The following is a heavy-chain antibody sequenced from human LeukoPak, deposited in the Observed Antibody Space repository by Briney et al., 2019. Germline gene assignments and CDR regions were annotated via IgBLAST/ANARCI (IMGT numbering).Heavy chain of an antibody. CDR2: IYYSCST. CDR3: AREYCTSTTCCFDY. J-gene: IGHJ4*02. V-gene: IGHV4-59*01. CDR1: GGSINSYY. D-gene: IGHD2-2*01. Sequence: SETLSLTCTVSGGSINSYYWSWIRQPPGKGLEWIGYIYYSCSTNYNPSPKSRLPISVDKSKNQFSLKLSSVTAADTAVYYCAREYCTSTTCCFDYWGQGTMVTVSS.